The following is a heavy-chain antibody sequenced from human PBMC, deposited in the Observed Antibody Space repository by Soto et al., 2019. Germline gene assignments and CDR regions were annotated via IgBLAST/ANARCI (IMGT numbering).Heavy chain of an antibody. CDR1: GYTFTSYA. Sequence: ASVKVSCKASGYTFTSYAMHWVRQAPGQRLEWMGWINAGNGNTKYSQKFQGRVTITRDTSASTAYMELSSLRSEDTAVYYCARDLGMDYYDSSGYYDNWFDPWGQGTLVTVSS. CDR2: INAGNGNT. J-gene: IGHJ5*02. D-gene: IGHD3-22*01. CDR3: ARDLGMDYYDSSGYYDNWFDP. V-gene: IGHV1-3*01.